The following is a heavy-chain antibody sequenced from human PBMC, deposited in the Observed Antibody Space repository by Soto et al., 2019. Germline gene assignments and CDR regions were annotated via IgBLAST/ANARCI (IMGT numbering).Heavy chain of an antibody. CDR2: IYNSGRT. J-gene: IGHJ4*02. CDR3: ARLRGALWSGYLVLFDY. D-gene: IGHD3-3*01. CDR1: GGSISSYY. Sequence: QVQLQESGPGLVKPSETLSLTCTVSGGSISSYYWNWIRQTPGKGLEWVGYIYNSGRTHYNPSLRSRVTISGDTSRNQFSLKLKSVTAADTAVYDCARLRGALWSGYLVLFDYWGQGTLVTVSS. V-gene: IGHV4-59*01.